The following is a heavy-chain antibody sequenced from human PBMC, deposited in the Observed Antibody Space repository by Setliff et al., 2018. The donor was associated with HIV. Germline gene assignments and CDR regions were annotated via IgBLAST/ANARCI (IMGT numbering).Heavy chain of an antibody. Sequence: GSLRLSCAASGFTFSSYWMSWVRQAPGKGLEWVANIKQDGSEKYYVDSVKGRFTISRDNAKNSSYLHMNNLRVEDTAVYYCVKALSGPPPDCSSPNCYICKWFDPWGQGTLVTVSS. CDR1: GFTFSSYW. J-gene: IGHJ5*02. CDR3: VKALSGPPPDCSSPNCYICKWFDP. CDR2: IKQDGSEK. D-gene: IGHD2-2*01. V-gene: IGHV3-7*03.